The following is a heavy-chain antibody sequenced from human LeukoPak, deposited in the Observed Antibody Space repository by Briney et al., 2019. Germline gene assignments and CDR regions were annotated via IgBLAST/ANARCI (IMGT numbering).Heavy chain of an antibody. J-gene: IGHJ5*02. D-gene: IGHD2-2*01. CDR1: GYTFTGYY. V-gene: IGHV1-2*02. Sequence: ASVEVSCKASGYTFTGYYMHWVRQAPGQGLEWMGWINPNSGGTNYAQKFQGRVTMTRDTSISTAYMELSRLRSDDTAVYYCARGYCSSTSCYFGWDNWFDPWGQGTLVAVSS. CDR2: INPNSGGT. CDR3: ARGYCSSTSCYFGWDNWFDP.